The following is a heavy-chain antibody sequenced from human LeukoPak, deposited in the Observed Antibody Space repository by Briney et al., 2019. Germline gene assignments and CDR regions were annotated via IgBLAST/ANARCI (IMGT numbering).Heavy chain of an antibody. CDR3: AKERNAWPTNFDS. CDR1: GFTFSTYA. CDR2: ISSSGGTT. J-gene: IGHJ4*02. Sequence: GGSLRLSCAASGFTFSTYAVNWVRQAPGKGLEWVSAISSSGGTTYYADSVKGRFSISRDNSKNTLYLRMNSLRAEDTAIYYCAKERNAWPTNFDSWGQGTLVTVSA. V-gene: IGHV3-23*01. D-gene: IGHD5-24*01.